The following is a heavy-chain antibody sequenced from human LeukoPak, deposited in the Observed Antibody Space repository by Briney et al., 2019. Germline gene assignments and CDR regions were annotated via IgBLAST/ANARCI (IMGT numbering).Heavy chain of an antibody. CDR1: GGSISSGDYF. Sequence: SETLSLTCTVSGGSISSGDYFWSWIRQPAGKGLEWIGRIYASGSTSYNPSLKSRVTISVDTSKNQFSLKLTSVTAADTAVYYCARSAGGTFKGFRVPERGELYFDHWGQGTLVTVSS. D-gene: IGHD6-13*01. V-gene: IGHV4-61*02. CDR3: ARSAGGTFKGFRVPERGELYFDH. J-gene: IGHJ4*02. CDR2: IYASGST.